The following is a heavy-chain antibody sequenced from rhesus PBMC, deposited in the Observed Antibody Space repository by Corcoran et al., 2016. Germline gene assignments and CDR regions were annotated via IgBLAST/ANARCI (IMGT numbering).Heavy chain of an antibody. CDR2: IDNGGGST. CDR1: GFTLSNYW. J-gene: IGHJ4*01. Sequence: EVQLVESGGDLAKPGGSLRLSCAAFGFTLSNYWMHWVRQAPGKGLEWISGIDNGGGSTYYPDSMKGRFTISRENAKNTLYLQMNSLRAEDTAVYYCARTSGGCPDYWGQGVLVTVSS. V-gene: IGHV3-28*02. D-gene: IGHD1-44*01. CDR3: ARTSGGCPDY.